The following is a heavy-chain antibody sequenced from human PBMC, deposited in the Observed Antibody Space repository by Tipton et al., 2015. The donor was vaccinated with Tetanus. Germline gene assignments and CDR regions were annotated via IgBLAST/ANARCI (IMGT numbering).Heavy chain of an antibody. CDR1: GGSITKDY. V-gene: IGHV4-59*01. CDR3: AGSQWLDGFIFDY. Sequence: TLSLTCNVSGGSITKDYWSWIRQSPGKTLEWIGYISHSGSPNYNPSLKSRATVSVDTSKNQFSLDLTSVTAADTGVYYCAGSQWLDGFIFDYWGQGTTVTVSS. D-gene: IGHD6-19*01. CDR2: ISHSGSP. J-gene: IGHJ4*03.